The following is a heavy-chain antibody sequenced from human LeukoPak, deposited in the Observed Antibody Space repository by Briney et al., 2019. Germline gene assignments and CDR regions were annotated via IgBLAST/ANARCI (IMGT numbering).Heavy chain of an antibody. CDR2: INPNSGGT. CDR3: AIEMGYKVGEFGPFDP. Sequence: GASVKVSCKASGYTFTAYYMHWVRQAPGQGLEWMGWINPNSGGTNYAQKFQGRVTMTRDTSISTAYMELSRLRSDDTAVYYCAIEMGYKVGEFGPFDPWGQGTLVTVSS. D-gene: IGHD5-24*01. CDR1: GYTFTAYY. J-gene: IGHJ5*02. V-gene: IGHV1-2*02.